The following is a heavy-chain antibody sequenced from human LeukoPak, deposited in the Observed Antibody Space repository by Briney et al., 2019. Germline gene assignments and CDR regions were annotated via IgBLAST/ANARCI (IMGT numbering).Heavy chain of an antibody. CDR1: GFTFSSYA. CDR3: ANSMITFGEVIDDAFDI. V-gene: IGHV3-23*01. J-gene: IGHJ3*02. Sequence: GGSLRLSCAASGFTFSSYAMSWVRQAPGKGLEWVSAISGSGGSTYYADSVKGRFTISRDNSKNTLYLQMNSLRAEDTAVYYCANSMITFGEVIDDAFDIWGQGTMVTVSS. D-gene: IGHD3-16*02. CDR2: ISGSGGST.